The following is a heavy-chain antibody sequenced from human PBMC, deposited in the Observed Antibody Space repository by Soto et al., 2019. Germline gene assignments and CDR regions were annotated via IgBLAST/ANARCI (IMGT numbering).Heavy chain of an antibody. Sequence: EVRLVESGGGLVQPGGSLRLSCAASGVTVGNNYMSWVRQAPGKGLEWVSVTYSGGATRYADSVKGRFTMSRDSTKNTVYLQMDSLRGEDTFVYFCARNVPVTALGYWGQGSLVTVSS. CDR1: GVTVGNNY. D-gene: IGHD4-17*01. J-gene: IGHJ4*02. CDR3: ARNVPVTALGY. V-gene: IGHV3-66*01. CDR2: TYSGGAT.